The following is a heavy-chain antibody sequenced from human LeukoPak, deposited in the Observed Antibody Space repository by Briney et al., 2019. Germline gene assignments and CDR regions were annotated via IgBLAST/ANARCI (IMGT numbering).Heavy chain of an antibody. V-gene: IGHV4-59*01. CDR1: GGSISSYY. Sequence: SETLSLTCTVSGGSISSYYWSWIRQPPGKGLEWIGYIYYSGSTNYNPSLKSRVTISVDTSKNQFSLKLSSVTAADTAVYYCARGPNIVVVTASYWYFDLWDRGTLVTVSS. CDR2: IYYSGST. J-gene: IGHJ2*01. CDR3: ARGPNIVVVTASYWYFDL. D-gene: IGHD2-21*02.